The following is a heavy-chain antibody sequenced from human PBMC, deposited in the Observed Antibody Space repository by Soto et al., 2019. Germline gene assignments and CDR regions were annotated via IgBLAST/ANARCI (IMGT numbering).Heavy chain of an antibody. CDR1: GFSFNTYA. D-gene: IGHD3-10*01. CDR2: ISGSGSTT. Sequence: PGGSLGLSCVASGFSFNTYAMSWVRRAPGKGLEWVSGISGSGSTTYYADSVKGRFTISRDNSKSTVSLQLDSLSGEDTATYKGARRGIPSRYYYDIDVWGQGPRVTFSS. J-gene: IGHJ6*02. V-gene: IGHV3-23*01. CDR3: ARRGIPSRYYYDIDV.